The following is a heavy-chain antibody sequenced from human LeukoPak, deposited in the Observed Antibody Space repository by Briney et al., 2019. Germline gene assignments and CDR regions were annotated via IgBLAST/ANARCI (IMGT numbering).Heavy chain of an antibody. CDR1: GYTLTELS. CDR2: FDPEDGET. J-gene: IGHJ3*02. V-gene: IGHV1-24*01. CDR3: ATGGVTMVRGVITPRNDAFDI. Sequence: ASVKVSCKVSGYTLTELSMHWVRQAPEKGLEWMGGFDPEDGETIYAQKFQGRVTMTEDTSTDTAYMELSSLRSEDTAVYYCATGGVTMVRGVITPRNDAFDIWGQGTMVTVSS. D-gene: IGHD3-10*01.